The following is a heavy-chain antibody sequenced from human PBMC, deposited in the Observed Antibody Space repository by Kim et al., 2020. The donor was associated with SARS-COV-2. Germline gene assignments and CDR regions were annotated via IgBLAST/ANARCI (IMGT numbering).Heavy chain of an antibody. J-gene: IGHJ4*02. CDR3: AKDPNYDFWSGYYFDY. CDR2: ISGSGGST. Sequence: GGSLRLSCAASGFTFSNYAMSWVRQAPGKGLEWVSTISGSGGSTYYADSVKGRFTISRDSSKNTLFLQMNSLRAEDTALYYCAKDPNYDFWSGYYFDYWGQGTLVTVSS. CDR1: GFTFSNYA. D-gene: IGHD3-3*01. V-gene: IGHV3-23*01.